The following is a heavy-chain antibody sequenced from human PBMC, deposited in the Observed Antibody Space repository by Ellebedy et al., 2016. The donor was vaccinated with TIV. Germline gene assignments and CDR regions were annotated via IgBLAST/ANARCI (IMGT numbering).Heavy chain of an antibody. CDR2: ISYSGST. D-gene: IGHD3-22*01. Sequence: MPSETLSLTCTVSGGSISSDYWNWIRQLPGKGLEWIGYISYSGSTNYNPSLESRVTLSSDTSKNQFSLKLSSVTAADTAVYFCARRPDFRDSSGAFDFWGQGTRITVSS. J-gene: IGHJ4*02. V-gene: IGHV4-59*08. CDR1: GGSISSDY. CDR3: ARRPDFRDSSGAFDF.